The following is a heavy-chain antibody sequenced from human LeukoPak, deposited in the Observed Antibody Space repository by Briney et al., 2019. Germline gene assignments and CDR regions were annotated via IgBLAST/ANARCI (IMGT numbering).Heavy chain of an antibody. J-gene: IGHJ4*02. Sequence: PSETLSLTCTVSGGSISSYYWSWIRHPPGMGLEWIGYIYYSGSTNYNPSLKSRVTISVDTSKNQFSLKLSSVTAADTAIYYCARENPSGYYNRPIDYWGQGTLVTVSS. V-gene: IGHV4-59*01. CDR2: IYYSGST. CDR1: GGSISSYY. CDR3: ARENPSGYYNRPIDY. D-gene: IGHD3-22*01.